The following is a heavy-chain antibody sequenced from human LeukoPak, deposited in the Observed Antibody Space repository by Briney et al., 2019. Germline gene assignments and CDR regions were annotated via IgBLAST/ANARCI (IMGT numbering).Heavy chain of an antibody. V-gene: IGHV3-23*01. CDR2: ISGNGGST. D-gene: IGHD2-2*01. J-gene: IGHJ4*02. CDR3: AKDSGYCSSTSCLGYFDY. CDR1: GFTFFSYA. Sequence: GGSLRLSCAASGFTFFSYAMSWVRQAPGKGLERVSSISGNGGSTYYADSVKGRFTISRDNSKNTVYLQMNSLRAEDTAVYYCAKDSGYCSSTSCLGYFDYWGQGTLVTVSS.